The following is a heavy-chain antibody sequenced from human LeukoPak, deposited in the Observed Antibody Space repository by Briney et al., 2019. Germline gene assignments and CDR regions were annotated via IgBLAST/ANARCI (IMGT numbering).Heavy chain of an antibody. D-gene: IGHD3-10*01. CDR1: GLTLSSYW. V-gene: IGHV3-74*01. CDR3: ARDQPEGGSGSYYNESDAGVDY. J-gene: IGHJ4*02. CDR2: INIDGSGT. Sequence: GGSLRLSCAASGLTLSSYWMHWVRQAPGRGPVWVSRINIDGSGTTYADFVKGRFTISRDNSKNTLYLQMNSLRAEDTAVYYCARDQPEGGSGSYYNESDAGVDYWGQGTLVTVSS.